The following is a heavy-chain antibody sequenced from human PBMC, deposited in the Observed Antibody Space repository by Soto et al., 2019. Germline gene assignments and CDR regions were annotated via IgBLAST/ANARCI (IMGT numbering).Heavy chain of an antibody. Sequence: GGSLRLSCAASGFTFSSYAMHWVRQAPGKGLEWVAVISYDGSNKYYADSVKGRFTISRDNSKNTLYLQMNSLRAEDTAVYYCARDGVTEGEVAGEYFQHWGQGTLVTVSS. D-gene: IGHD3-16*01. CDR2: ISYDGSNK. CDR1: GFTFSSYA. CDR3: ARDGVTEGEVAGEYFQH. J-gene: IGHJ1*01. V-gene: IGHV3-30-3*01.